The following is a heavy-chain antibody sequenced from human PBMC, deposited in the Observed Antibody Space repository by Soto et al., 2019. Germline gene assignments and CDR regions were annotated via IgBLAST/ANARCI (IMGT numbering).Heavy chain of an antibody. CDR2: IYPGDSDT. CDR3: ARRAATESSGWFRGGVDAFDI. D-gene: IGHD6-19*01. J-gene: IGHJ3*02. Sequence: EVQLVQSGAEVKKPGESLKISCKGSGYSFTSYWIGWVRQMPGKGLEWMGIIYPGDSDTRYSPSFQGQVTISADKSISTAYLQWSSLKASDTAMYYCARRAATESSGWFRGGVDAFDIWGQGTMVTVSS. V-gene: IGHV5-51*03. CDR1: GYSFTSYW.